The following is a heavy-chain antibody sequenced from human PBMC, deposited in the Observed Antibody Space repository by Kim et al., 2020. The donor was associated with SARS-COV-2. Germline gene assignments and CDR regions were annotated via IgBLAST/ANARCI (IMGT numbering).Heavy chain of an antibody. J-gene: IGHJ5*01. CDR3: AKDRSSWYNWFDS. V-gene: IGHV3-30*18. CDR2: ISNDGSNK. CDR1: GFNFSTYG. D-gene: IGHD1-1*01. Sequence: GGSLRLSCAASGFNFSTYGMHWVRQAPGKGLEWVAVISNDGSNKYYADSVKGRFTISRDNSKNRLYLRMNSLRAEDTAVYYCAKDRSSWYNWFDSWGQRTLVTVSS.